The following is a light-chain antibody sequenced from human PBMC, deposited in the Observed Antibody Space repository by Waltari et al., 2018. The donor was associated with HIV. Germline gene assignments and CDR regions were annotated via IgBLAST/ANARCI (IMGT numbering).Light chain of an antibody. CDR2: QVN. CDR3: SSFAGSNNLMV. V-gene: IGLV2-8*01. CDR1: SSDVGGYNY. J-gene: IGLJ2*01. Sequence: QSALTQPPSASGSPGQSVTISCTGTSSDVGGYNYVSWYQQHPGKAPKLIIYQVNKRPSGFPDRFSGTKSGNRASLTVSGLQAEDAADYYCSSFAGSNNLMVFGGGTKLTVL.